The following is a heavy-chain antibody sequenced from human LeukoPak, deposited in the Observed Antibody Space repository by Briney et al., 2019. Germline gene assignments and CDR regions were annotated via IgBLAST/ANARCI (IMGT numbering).Heavy chain of an antibody. V-gene: IGHV4-59*08. J-gene: IGHJ3*02. CDR2: IYYSGST. D-gene: IGHD3-22*01. Sequence: PSETLSLTCAVYGGSFSGYYWSWIRQPPGKGLEWIGYIYYSGSTNYNPSLKSRVTISVDTSKNQFSLKLSSVIAADTAVYYCARSSGYSSPDAFDIWGQGTMVTVSS. CDR3: ARSSGYSSPDAFDI. CDR1: GGSFSGYY.